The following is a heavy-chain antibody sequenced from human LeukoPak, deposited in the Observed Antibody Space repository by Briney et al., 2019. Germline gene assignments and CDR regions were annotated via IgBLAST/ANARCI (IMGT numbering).Heavy chain of an antibody. CDR1: GYTFTCYY. CDR3: ARVGIQLWLNQWLDF. Sequence: GASVKVSCKASGYTFTCYYMHWVRQAPGQGLEWMGWISAYNGNTNYAQKLQGRVTMTTDTSTSTAYMELRSLRSDDTAVYYCARVGIQLWLNQWLDFWGQGTTVTVSS. D-gene: IGHD5-18*01. CDR2: ISAYNGNT. J-gene: IGHJ6*02. V-gene: IGHV1-18*04.